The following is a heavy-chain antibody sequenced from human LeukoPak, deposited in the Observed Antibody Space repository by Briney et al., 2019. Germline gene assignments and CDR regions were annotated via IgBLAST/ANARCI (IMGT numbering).Heavy chain of an antibody. V-gene: IGHV1-18*01. Sequence: GASVKVPCMASGFSFNKYGFSGVRQAPGQGPEWLGWISAYDGRTNYAQNLQGRLTLTTDTSTTTAYMELRSLTSDDTAVYYCARDPSNTVGRYIYFDYWGQATQVAVSS. J-gene: IGHJ4*02. CDR2: ISAYDGRT. CDR1: GFSFNKYG. D-gene: IGHD1-1*01. CDR3: ARDPSNTVGRYIYFDY.